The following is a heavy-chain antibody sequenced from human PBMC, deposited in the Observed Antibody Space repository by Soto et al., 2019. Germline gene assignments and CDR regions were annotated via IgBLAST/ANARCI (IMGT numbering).Heavy chain of an antibody. CDR2: IYSDGSR. CDR3: ARDVGV. J-gene: IGHJ6*04. CDR1: GVTVSNNY. Sequence: EVQLVESGGGLVQPGGSLRISCAASGVTVSNNYMSWVRQAPGKGLEWVSVIYSDGSRYYEDSVQGRFTISRDNSKNSVYLQMNSLRAEDSAVYYCARDVGVWGRGTTVTVSS. V-gene: IGHV3-66*01.